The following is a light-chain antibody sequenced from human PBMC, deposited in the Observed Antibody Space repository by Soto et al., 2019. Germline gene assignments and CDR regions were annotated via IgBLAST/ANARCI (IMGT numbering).Light chain of an antibody. CDR1: QSVSSN. CDR2: GAS. J-gene: IGKJ1*01. V-gene: IGKV3-15*01. CDR3: QQYNNWPPGT. Sequence: EIVKPQSPATLSVSREDRVTLSCRASQSVSSNLAWYEQKPGQAPRRLIYGASTRSTGIPARFSGSGSWTERTRTIGRLQSEDFAVYYCQQYNNWPPGTFGQGTKVEIK.